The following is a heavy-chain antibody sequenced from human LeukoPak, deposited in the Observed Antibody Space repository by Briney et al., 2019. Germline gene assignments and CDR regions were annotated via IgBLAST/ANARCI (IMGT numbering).Heavy chain of an antibody. J-gene: IGHJ5*02. CDR3: ARDWTRVPAAIINWFDP. CDR2: ISSSGSTI. V-gene: IGHV3-11*01. CDR1: GFTFSDYY. D-gene: IGHD2-2*01. Sequence: PGGSLRLSCAASGFTFSDYYMSWIRQAPGKGLEWVSYISSSGSTIYYADSVKGRFTISRDNAKNSLYLQMNSLRAEDTAVYYCARDWTRVPAAIINWFDPWGQGTLVTVSS.